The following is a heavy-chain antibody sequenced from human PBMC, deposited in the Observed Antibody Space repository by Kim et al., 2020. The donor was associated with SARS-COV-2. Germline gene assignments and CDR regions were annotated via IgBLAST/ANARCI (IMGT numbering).Heavy chain of an antibody. Sequence: ASVKVSCKASGYTFTSYGISWVRQAPGQGLEWMGWISAYNGNTNYAQKLQGRVTMNTDTSTSTAYMELRSLRSDDTAVYYCARDGVYYYDSSGYHKLIYYYYGMYVWGKGTTVTDSS. CDR1: GYTFTSYG. CDR2: ISAYNGNT. CDR3: ARDGVYYYDSSGYHKLIYYYYGMYV. D-gene: IGHD3-22*01. V-gene: IGHV1-18*01. J-gene: IGHJ6*04.